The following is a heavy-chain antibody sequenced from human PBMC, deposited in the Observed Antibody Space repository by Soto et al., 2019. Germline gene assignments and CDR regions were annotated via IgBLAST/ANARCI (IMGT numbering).Heavy chain of an antibody. CDR2: ISGSGGST. Sequence: EVQLLESGGGLVQPGGSLRLSCAASGFTFSSYAMSWVRQAPGKGLEWVSAISGSGGSTYYADSVKGRFTISRDNSKNPLYLHMNSLRAEDTAVYYCAKDHLYYDSALFDYWGQGTLVTVSS. V-gene: IGHV3-23*01. D-gene: IGHD3-22*01. J-gene: IGHJ4*02. CDR3: AKDHLYYDSALFDY. CDR1: GFTFSSYA.